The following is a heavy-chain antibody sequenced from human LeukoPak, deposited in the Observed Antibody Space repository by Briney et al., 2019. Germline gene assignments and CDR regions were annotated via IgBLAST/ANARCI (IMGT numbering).Heavy chain of an antibody. Sequence: PSEALSLTCTVSGGSISYYYWSWIRQPPGKGLEWIGYIYYSGSTNYNPSLKSRVTISIDTSKIQFSLKLSSVTAADTAVYYCASAPTIFGVVISYFDYWGQGTLVTVSS. CDR2: IYYSGST. J-gene: IGHJ4*02. V-gene: IGHV4-59*08. CDR3: ASAPTIFGVVISYFDY. D-gene: IGHD3-3*01. CDR1: GGSISYYY.